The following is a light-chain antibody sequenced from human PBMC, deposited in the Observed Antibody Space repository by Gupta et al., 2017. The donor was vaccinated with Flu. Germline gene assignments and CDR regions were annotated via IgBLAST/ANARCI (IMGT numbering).Light chain of an antibody. V-gene: IGKV2-30*01. CDR3: MQGTTWPQTVT. Sequence: VVMTQSPLSLPGTLGQPASISCRSSQSRVYSDGNNYLKWFQQRTGPSPRRLIYKVFNRDSGVPDKCSGSGAGTDFTLKISRGEAEDVVGFYCMQGTTWPQTVTFGQGTQVEIK. CDR2: KVF. CDR1: QSRVYSDGNNY. J-gene: IGKJ1*01.